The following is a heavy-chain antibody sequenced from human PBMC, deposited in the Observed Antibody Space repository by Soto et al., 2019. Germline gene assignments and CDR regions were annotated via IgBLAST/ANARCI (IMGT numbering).Heavy chain of an antibody. D-gene: IGHD1-1*01. V-gene: IGHV4-30-2*03. J-gene: IGHJ6*02. CDR1: GGSISSGGYS. CDR2: IYHSGST. CDR3: ARHVLERHYYYYYGTDV. Sequence: TSETLSLTCAVSGGSISSGGYSWSWIRQPPGKGLEWIGYIYHSGSTYYNPSLKSRVTIPVDTSKNQFSLKLSSVTAADTVVYYCARHVLERHYYYYYGTDVWGQGTTVTVSS.